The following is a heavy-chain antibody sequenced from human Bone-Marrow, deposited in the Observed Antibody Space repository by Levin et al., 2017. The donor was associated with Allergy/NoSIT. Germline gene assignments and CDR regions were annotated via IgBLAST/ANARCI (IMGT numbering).Heavy chain of an antibody. Sequence: ASVKVSCKATGYSFSRYDINWVRQATGQGPEWMGWLNPNSGNTVLAQKFQGRVALTRNTSISTAYLELSSLRDDDTALYYCARGLLLYPHAFDIWGQGTVVTVSS. CDR3: ARGLLLYPHAFDI. CDR1: GYSFSRYD. V-gene: IGHV1-8*01. J-gene: IGHJ3*02. CDR2: LNPNSGNT. D-gene: IGHD2-2*02.